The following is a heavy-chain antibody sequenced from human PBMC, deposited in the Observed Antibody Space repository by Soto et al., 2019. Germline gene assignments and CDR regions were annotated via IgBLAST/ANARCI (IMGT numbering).Heavy chain of an antibody. CDR3: ARARGDYDILTGDYYYYYMDV. Sequence: EVQLLESGGGLVQPGGSLRLSCAASGFTFSSYAMSWVRQAPGKGLEWVSAISGSGGSTYYADSVKGRFTISRDNSKNTLYLQMNGLRAEDTAVYYCARARGDYDILTGDYYYYYMDVWGKGTTVTVSS. J-gene: IGHJ6*03. D-gene: IGHD3-9*01. CDR2: ISGSGGST. V-gene: IGHV3-23*01. CDR1: GFTFSSYA.